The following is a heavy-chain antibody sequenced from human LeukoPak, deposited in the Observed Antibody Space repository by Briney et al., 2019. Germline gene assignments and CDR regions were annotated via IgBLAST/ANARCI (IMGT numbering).Heavy chain of an antibody. J-gene: IGHJ3*02. CDR2: ISYDGSNK. V-gene: IGHV3-30*18. CDR3: AKVLGSSWYGAFDI. CDR1: GFTFSSYG. D-gene: IGHD6-13*01. Sequence: PGGSLRLSCAASGFTFSSYGMHWVRQAPGKGLEWVAVISYDGSNKYYADSVKGRFTISRDNSKNTLCLQMNSLRAEDTAVYYCAKVLGSSWYGAFDIWGQGTMVTVSS.